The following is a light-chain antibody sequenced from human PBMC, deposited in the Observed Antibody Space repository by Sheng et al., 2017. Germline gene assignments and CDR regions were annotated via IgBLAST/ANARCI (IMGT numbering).Light chain of an antibody. J-gene: IGLJ3*02. CDR2: GNN. CDR3: SSYTSSTTRV. CDR1: SSNIGAGYD. Sequence: QSVLTQPPSVSGAPGQRVTISCTGSSSNIGAGYDVHWYQQVAGTAPKLLIYGNNIRPSGVSNRFSGSKSGNTASLTISGLQAEDEADYYCSSYTSSTTRVFGGGTKLTVL. V-gene: IGLV1-40*01.